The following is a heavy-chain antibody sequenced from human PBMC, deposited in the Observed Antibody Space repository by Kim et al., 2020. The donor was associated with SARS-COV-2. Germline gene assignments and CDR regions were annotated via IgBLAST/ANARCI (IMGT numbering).Heavy chain of an antibody. J-gene: IGHJ6*02. Sequence: YGDSVKGRFTISRDNSKNTLYLQMNSLRAEDTAVYYCARVTTSYYYYGMDVWGQGTTVTVSS. CDR3: ARVTTSYYYYGMDV. V-gene: IGHV3-66*01. D-gene: IGHD4-4*01.